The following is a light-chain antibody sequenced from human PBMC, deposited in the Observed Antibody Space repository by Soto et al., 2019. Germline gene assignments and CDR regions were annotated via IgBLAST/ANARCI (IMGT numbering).Light chain of an antibody. CDR3: CSSAGSYTPYVV. CDR1: SSDVGGYNY. Sequence: QSALTQPRSVSGSPRQSVTISCTGTSSDVGGYNYVSCYQQHPGKAPKLMIYDVSKRPPGVPDRFSGSKSGDTASLTLSGLQAEDEADYYCCSSAGSYTPYVVFGGGTKLTVL. CDR2: DVS. J-gene: IGLJ2*01. V-gene: IGLV2-11*01.